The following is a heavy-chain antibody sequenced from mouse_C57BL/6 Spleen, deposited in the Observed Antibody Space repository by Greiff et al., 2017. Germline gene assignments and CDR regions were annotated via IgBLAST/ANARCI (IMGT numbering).Heavy chain of an antibody. CDR1: GFSLTSYG. V-gene: IGHV2-6*01. CDR2: IWGVGST. CDR3: ASGNYGFAY. D-gene: IGHD2-1*01. J-gene: IGHJ3*01. Sequence: VHLVESGPGLVAPSQSLSITCTVSGFSLTSYGVDWVRQSPGKGLEWLGVIWGVGSTNYNSALKSRLSISKDNSKSQVFLKMNSLQTDDTAMYYCASGNYGFAYWGQGTLVTVSA.